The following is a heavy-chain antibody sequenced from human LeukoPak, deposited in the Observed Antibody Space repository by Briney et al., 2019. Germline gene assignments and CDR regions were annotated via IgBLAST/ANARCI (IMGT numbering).Heavy chain of an antibody. CDR1: GYTFTGYY. CDR3: ARASTYCSSTSPPGY. CDR2: INPNSGGT. D-gene: IGHD2-2*01. Sequence: ASVKASCKASGYTFTGYYMHWVRQAPGQGLEWMGWINPNSGGTNYAQKFQGRVTMTRDTSISTAYMELSRLRSDDTAVYYCARASTYCSSTSPPGYWGQGTLVTVSS. V-gene: IGHV1-2*02. J-gene: IGHJ4*02.